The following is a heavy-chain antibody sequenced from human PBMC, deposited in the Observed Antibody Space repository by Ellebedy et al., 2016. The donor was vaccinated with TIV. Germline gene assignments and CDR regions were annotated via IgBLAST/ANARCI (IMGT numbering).Heavy chain of an antibody. J-gene: IGHJ4*02. Sequence: GESLKISCAASGFTFSNYWMSWLRQAPGKGLEWVASIKGDGSEIHYVDSMKGRFTISRDNAKSSLHLQMDNLRVEDTAIYSCVKTYDSSGYYDYWGQGTLVTVSS. CDR3: VKTYDSSGYYDY. CDR2: IKGDGSEI. CDR1: GFTFSNYW. V-gene: IGHV3-7*01. D-gene: IGHD3-22*01.